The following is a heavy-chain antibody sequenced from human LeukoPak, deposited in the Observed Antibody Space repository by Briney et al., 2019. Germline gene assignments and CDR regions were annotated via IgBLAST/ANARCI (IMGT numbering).Heavy chain of an antibody. Sequence: ASVKVSCKASGYTFTGYYMHWVRQAPGQGLEWMGWINPNSGVTNYAQKLQGRVTITRDTSIDTAYMQLSRLRSDDTAVYYCAGQYCSSTSCYRGMDYWGQGTLVTVSS. V-gene: IGHV1-2*02. CDR3: AGQYCSSTSCYRGMDY. CDR1: GYTFTGYY. D-gene: IGHD2-2*01. J-gene: IGHJ4*02. CDR2: INPNSGVT.